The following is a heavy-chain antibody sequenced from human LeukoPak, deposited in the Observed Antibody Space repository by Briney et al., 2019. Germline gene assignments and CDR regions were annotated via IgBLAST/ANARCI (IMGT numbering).Heavy chain of an antibody. CDR1: GFTFRSYW. J-gene: IGHJ4*02. CDR3: ARGRGWNLDY. D-gene: IGHD6-19*01. CDR2: IHSDGRTT. V-gene: IGHV3-74*01. Sequence: GGSLRLSCAASGFTFRSYWMHWVRQAAGKGLVWVSLIHSDGRTTNYADSVNGRFTISRDNAKNTLFLQINSLRADDTAVYYCARGRGWNLDYWGQGTLVTVSS.